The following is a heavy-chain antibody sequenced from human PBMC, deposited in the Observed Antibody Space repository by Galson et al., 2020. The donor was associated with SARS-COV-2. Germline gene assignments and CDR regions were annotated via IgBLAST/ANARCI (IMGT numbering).Heavy chain of an antibody. CDR2: TYYRSKWSN. Sequence: SQTLSLTCVISGDSVSSNSAAWNWIRQSPSRGLEWLGRTYYRSKWSNDYAVSVKRRITINPDTSKNQFSLQLNSMTPEDTAVYYCARAGLYISGLGHFDSWGQGTLVTVSS. J-gene: IGHJ4*02. CDR3: ARAGLYISGLGHFDS. V-gene: IGHV6-1*01. D-gene: IGHD6-19*01. CDR1: GDSVSSNSAA.